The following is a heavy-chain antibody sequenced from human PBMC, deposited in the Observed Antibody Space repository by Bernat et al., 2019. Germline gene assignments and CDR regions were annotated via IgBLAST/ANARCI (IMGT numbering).Heavy chain of an antibody. Sequence: QVQLQESGPGLVKPSQTLSLTCTVSGGSISSSSYYWGWIRQPPGKGLEWIGSIYYSGSTYYNPSLTSRVTISVDTSKNQFSLKLSSVTAADTAVYYCARLANWIRSSWYPDYWGQGTLVTVSS. CDR2: IYYSGST. CDR1: GGSISSSSYY. D-gene: IGHD6-13*01. J-gene: IGHJ4*02. V-gene: IGHV4-39*01. CDR3: ARLANWIRSSWYPDY.